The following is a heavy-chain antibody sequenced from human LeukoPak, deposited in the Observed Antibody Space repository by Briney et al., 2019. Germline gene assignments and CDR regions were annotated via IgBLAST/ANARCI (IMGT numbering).Heavy chain of an antibody. CDR2: ICSPGTN. V-gene: IGHV4-61*02. CDR3: ARGIGTSYDSSRDAFDI. D-gene: IGHD3-22*01. CDR1: AGSINSGDYY. Sequence: SETLSLTCTVSAGSINSGDYYWSWIRQPAGKGLQWIGRICSPGTNYNYNPSLKSRVTISIDTSKNQFSLKLTSVTAADTAVYYCARGIGTSYDSSRDAFDIWGQGTMVTVSS. J-gene: IGHJ3*02.